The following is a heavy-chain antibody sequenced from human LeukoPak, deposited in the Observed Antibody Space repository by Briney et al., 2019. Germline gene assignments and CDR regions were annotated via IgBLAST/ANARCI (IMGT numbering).Heavy chain of an antibody. V-gene: IGHV3-7*01. J-gene: IGHJ4*02. D-gene: IGHD6-6*01. CDR1: GFTFSTYW. Sequence: GGSLRLSCAASGFTFSTYWMKADGGEKDHVASVKGRFTISRDNAKNSLYLQMNSQRVEDTAVYYCARGGAARPDFWGQGTLVTVSS. CDR3: ARGGAARPDF. CDR2: GGEK.